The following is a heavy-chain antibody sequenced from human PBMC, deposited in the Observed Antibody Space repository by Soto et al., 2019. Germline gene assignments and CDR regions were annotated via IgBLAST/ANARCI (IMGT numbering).Heavy chain of an antibody. J-gene: IGHJ5*02. CDR2: ISHTGST. CDR3: ARAVAPYFGTWFDP. D-gene: IGHD3-10*01. V-gene: IGHV4-30-2*01. Sequence: QLQLQESGSGLVKPSQTLSLTCAVSGGSITSGNSYSWSWIRQPPGKGLEWIGSISHTGSTSYNPSLKSRLTMSVDNSKNQFSLRLSSVTAADMAVYYCARAVAPYFGTWFDPWGQGILVTVSS. CDR1: GGSITSGNSYS.